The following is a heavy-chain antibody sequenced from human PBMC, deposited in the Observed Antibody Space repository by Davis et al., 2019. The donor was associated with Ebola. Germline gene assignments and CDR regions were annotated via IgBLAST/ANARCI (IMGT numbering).Heavy chain of an antibody. CDR1: GGSISSHY. V-gene: IGHV4-59*11. D-gene: IGHD7-27*01. CDR2: IYYSGST. J-gene: IGHJ3*02. Sequence: PSETLSLTCTVSGGSISSHYWSWIRQPPGKGLEWIGYIYYSGSTNYNPSLKSRVTISVDTSKNQFSLKLSSVTAADTAVYYCARDLGIDAFDIWGQGTMVTVSS. CDR3: ARDLGIDAFDI.